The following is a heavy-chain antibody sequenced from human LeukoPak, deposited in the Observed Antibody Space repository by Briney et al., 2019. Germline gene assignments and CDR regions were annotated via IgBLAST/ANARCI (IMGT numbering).Heavy chain of an antibody. CDR3: AQRQGPTSGSYDYFDP. V-gene: IGHV4-4*09. J-gene: IGHJ5*02. CDR2: IHSSGYS. D-gene: IGHD1-26*01. CDR1: GGSISSNY. Sequence: SETLSLTCTVSGGSISSNYWAWIRQPPGQGLEWITYIHSSGYSHYNPFLRSRVTISVDTSKNEFSLKVTSVTAADTAVYYCAQRQGPTSGSYDYFDPWGQGTLVTVSS.